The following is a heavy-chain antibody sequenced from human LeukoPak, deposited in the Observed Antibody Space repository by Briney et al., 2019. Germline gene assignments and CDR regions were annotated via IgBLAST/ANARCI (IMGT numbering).Heavy chain of an antibody. CDR2: IGDARSI. V-gene: IGHV3-53*01. Sequence: GGSLRLSCAASGFTVSSKYMSWVRQGPGKGLEWVSGIGDARSINYADSVKGRFTISRDNSKNTMSMEMNSLRFEDTALYYCVKDYKARDGKWDFDYWGQGVLVTVSS. D-gene: IGHD5-24*01. J-gene: IGHJ4*02. CDR3: VKDYKARDGKWDFDY. CDR1: GFTVSSKY.